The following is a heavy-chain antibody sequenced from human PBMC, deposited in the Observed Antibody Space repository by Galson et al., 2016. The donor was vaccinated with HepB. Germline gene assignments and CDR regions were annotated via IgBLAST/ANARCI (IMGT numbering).Heavy chain of an antibody. D-gene: IGHD3-10*01. CDR2: IWYDGSDK. J-gene: IGHJ4*02. CDR1: GFTFSNYG. Sequence: SLRLSCAASGFTFSNYGMHWVRQAPGKGLEWVAVIWYDGSDKFYADSLKGRLTVSRDNSKNTLYLQMNNLRAEDTAVYYCARDWGGDFDYWGQGTLVIVSA. CDR3: ARDWGGDFDY. V-gene: IGHV3-33*01.